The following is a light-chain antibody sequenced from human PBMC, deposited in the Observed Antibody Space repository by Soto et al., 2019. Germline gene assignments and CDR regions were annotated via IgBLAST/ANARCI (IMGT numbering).Light chain of an antibody. CDR1: QSISMW. J-gene: IGKJ2*01. V-gene: IGKV1-5*03. CDR2: KAS. CDR3: QQYNSYSYT. Sequence: DIQMTQSPSTLSASVGDRVTITCRASQSISMWLAWFQQRPGKAPKLLIYKASNLESGIPSRFSGSGSGTEFTLTISSLQHDDFATYYRQQYNSYSYTFGPGTKADIK.